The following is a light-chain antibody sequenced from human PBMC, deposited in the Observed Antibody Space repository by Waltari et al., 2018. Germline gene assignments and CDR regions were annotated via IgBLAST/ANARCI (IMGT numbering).Light chain of an antibody. Sequence: QSVLTQPPSASGTPGQRVTISCSGSSSNIGSNTVNWYQQLPGTAPKLLIYRNTQRPSGVPDRFSGSKSGTSASLAISGLQSEDEADYYCAAWDDSLTGVFGGGTKLTVL. CDR3: AAWDDSLTGV. CDR2: RNT. J-gene: IGLJ3*02. CDR1: SSNIGSNT. V-gene: IGLV1-44*01.